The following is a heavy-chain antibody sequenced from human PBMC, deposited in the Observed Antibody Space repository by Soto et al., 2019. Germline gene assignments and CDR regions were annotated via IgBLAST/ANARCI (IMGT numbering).Heavy chain of an antibody. J-gene: IGHJ5*02. D-gene: IGHD3-16*01. V-gene: IGHV1-18*01. Sequence: QVQLVQSGAEVKKPGASVKVSCKASGYTFTSYGISWVRQAPGQGLEWMGWISAYNGNTNYAQKLQGRVTMTTDTXTXXAYMELRSLRSDDTAVYYCARVMITFGGYPIWFDPWGQGTLVTVSS. CDR2: ISAYNGNT. CDR3: ARVMITFGGYPIWFDP. CDR1: GYTFTSYG.